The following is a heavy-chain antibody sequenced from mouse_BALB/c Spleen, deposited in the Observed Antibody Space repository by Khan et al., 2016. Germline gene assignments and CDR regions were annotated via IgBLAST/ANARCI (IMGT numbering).Heavy chain of an antibody. CDR1: GYNIKDTY. D-gene: IGHD3-3*01. Sequence: VQLQQSGAELVKPGASVKLSCTASGYNIKDTYMHWVKQRPEQGLEWIGRIDPANGNTKYDPKFQGKATITADTSSNTAYLQLSSLTSEDTAVYYCAGTYFDVWGAGTTVTVSS. J-gene: IGHJ1*01. V-gene: IGHV14-3*02. CDR2: IDPANGNT. CDR3: AGTYFDV.